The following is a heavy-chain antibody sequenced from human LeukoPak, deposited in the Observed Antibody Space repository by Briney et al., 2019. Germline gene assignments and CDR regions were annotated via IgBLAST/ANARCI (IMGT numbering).Heavy chain of an antibody. CDR1: GASITIGAESYH. D-gene: IGHD2-8*01. J-gene: IGHJ3*02. Sequence: SATLSLTCTVSGASITIGAESYHWGWIRQPPGKGLEWIGTIYYTGISYYNPSLESRVTSSLDTSKNQFSLTLNSVTAADTAVYYCVRADYNGGNPGSFDIWGRGTMVTVSS. V-gene: IGHV4-39*07. CDR2: IYYTGIS. CDR3: VRADYNGGNPGSFDI.